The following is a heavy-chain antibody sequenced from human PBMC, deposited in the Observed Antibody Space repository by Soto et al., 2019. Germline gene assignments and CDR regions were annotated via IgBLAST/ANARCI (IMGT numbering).Heavy chain of an antibody. CDR1: GFTFSSYS. Sequence: EVQLVESGGGLVKPGGSLRLSCAASGFTFSSYSMNWVRQAPGKGLEWVSSISSSSSYIYYADSVKGRFTISRDNAKNSLYLQMNSLRAEDTAVYYCARDRSNWNYAESWFDPWGQGTLVTVSS. J-gene: IGHJ5*02. CDR2: ISSSSSYI. D-gene: IGHD1-7*01. V-gene: IGHV3-21*01. CDR3: ARDRSNWNYAESWFDP.